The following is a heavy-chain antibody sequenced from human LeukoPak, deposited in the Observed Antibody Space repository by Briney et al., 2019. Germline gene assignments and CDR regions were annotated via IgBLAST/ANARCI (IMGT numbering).Heavy chain of an antibody. V-gene: IGHV3-30*04. D-gene: IGHD2-15*01. CDR2: ISYDGGNK. Sequence: GGSLRLSCAASGFTFNIYAMHWVRQAPGKGLEWVAVISYDGGNKYYADSVKGRFTISRDNSKNTRYLQMNRRRAKDTAVYFCARDHKPKNYCSGGTCHSYYNAMDVWGKGTTVTVSS. CDR1: GFTFNIYA. CDR3: ARDHKPKNYCSGGTCHSYYNAMDV. J-gene: IGHJ6*04.